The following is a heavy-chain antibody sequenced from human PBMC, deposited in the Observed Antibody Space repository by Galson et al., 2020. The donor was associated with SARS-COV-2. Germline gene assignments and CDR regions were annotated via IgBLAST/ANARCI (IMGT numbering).Heavy chain of an antibody. Sequence: SETLSLTCIVSGGTISSSPYYWGCLRQPPGMGLEWIGSIYYSGTTYYNPSHKRRATISVDTSKNQCSLKMSPVTAADTAVYYCARQIGDSRGDCYSLYYYYDMDVWGEGTTVTVSS. V-gene: IGHV4-39*01. J-gene: IGHJ6*03. CDR2: IYYSGTT. CDR1: GGTISSSPYY. CDR3: ARQIGDSRGDCYSLYYYYDMDV. D-gene: IGHD3-22*01.